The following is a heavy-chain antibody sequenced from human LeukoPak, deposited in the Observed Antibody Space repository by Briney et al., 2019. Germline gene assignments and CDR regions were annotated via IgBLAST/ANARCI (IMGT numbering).Heavy chain of an antibody. J-gene: IGHJ4*02. V-gene: IGHV3-30-3*01. CDR1: GFTFSSYA. CDR3: ARDPDPWSGLVY. Sequence: PGGSLRLSCAASGFTFSSYAMHWVRQAPGKGLEWVAVISYDGSNKYYADSVKGRFTISRDNSKNTLYLQMNSLRAEDTAVYYCARDPDPWSGLVYWGQGTLVTVSS. CDR2: ISYDGSNK. D-gene: IGHD3-10*02.